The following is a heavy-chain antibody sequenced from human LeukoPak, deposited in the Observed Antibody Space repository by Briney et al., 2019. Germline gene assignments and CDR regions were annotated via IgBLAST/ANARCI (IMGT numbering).Heavy chain of an antibody. D-gene: IGHD6-19*01. CDR1: GYSFTNFD. J-gene: IGHJ6*03. V-gene: IGHV1-8*01. CDR2: MNPNSGNK. Sequence: ASVNVSCKASGYSFTNFDINWVRQAPGQGLEWTGWMNPNSGNKGYAQKFQGRVTMTMNTSITTAYMELSSLRSGDTAVYYCARGPQWRGDYYYMDVWGRGTTVTVSS. CDR3: ARGPQWRGDYYYMDV.